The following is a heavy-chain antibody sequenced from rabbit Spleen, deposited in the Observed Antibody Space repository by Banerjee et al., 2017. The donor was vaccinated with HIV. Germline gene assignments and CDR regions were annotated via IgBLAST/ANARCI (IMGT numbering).Heavy chain of an antibody. Sequence: QEQLEESGGGLVKPEGSLTLTCKASGFSFSDRDVMCWVRQAPGKGLEWIACIDVVKSGSTYYATWAKGRFTISKTSSTTVTLQMTSLTAADTATYFCASSSDYYYPYNLWGPGTLVTVS. CDR1: GFSFSDRDV. D-gene: IGHD1-1*01. CDR3: ASSSDYYYPYNL. J-gene: IGHJ4*01. V-gene: IGHV1S45*01. CDR2: IDVVKSGST.